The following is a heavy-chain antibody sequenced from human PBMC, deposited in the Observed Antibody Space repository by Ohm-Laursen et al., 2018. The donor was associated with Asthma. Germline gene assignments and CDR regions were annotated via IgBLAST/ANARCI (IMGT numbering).Heavy chain of an antibody. CDR1: GFTFSSYC. Sequence: SLRLSCAASGFTFSSYCMHWVRQAPGKGLVWVSRINSDGSSTTYADSVKGRFTISRDNAHNSLYLQMNSLRAEDTAFYYCAVSIYAYGEGAYWGQGTLVTVSS. V-gene: IGHV3-74*01. CDR2: INSDGSST. CDR3: AVSIYAYGEGAY. D-gene: IGHD3-10*01. J-gene: IGHJ4*02.